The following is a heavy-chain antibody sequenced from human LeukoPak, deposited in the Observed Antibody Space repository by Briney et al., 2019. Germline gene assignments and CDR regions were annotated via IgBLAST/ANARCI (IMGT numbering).Heavy chain of an antibody. CDR2: ISDDGNKK. J-gene: IGHJ4*02. Sequence: GGSLRLSCGASGFTFGYYGMHWVRQAPGKGLECVAVISDDGNKKYYADFVKGRFTISRDNPKNTVYLQMNSLRAEDSAVYYCAKDSRNYYLDYWGQGTPVTVSS. CDR1: GFTFGYYG. CDR3: AKDSRNYYLDY. V-gene: IGHV3-30*18.